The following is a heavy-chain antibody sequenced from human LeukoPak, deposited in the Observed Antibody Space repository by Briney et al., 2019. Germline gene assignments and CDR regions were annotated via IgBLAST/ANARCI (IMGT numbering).Heavy chain of an antibody. Sequence: PGGSLRLSCAASGFTVSSNYMSWVRQAPGKGLEWVSVTYSGGSTYYADSVKSRFTISRDNSKNTLYLQMNSLRAEDTAVYYCARDEFRAGVTWGQGTLVTVSS. J-gene: IGHJ5*02. CDR1: GFTVSSNY. D-gene: IGHD3-10*01. CDR2: TYSGGST. CDR3: ARDEFRAGVT. V-gene: IGHV3-53*01.